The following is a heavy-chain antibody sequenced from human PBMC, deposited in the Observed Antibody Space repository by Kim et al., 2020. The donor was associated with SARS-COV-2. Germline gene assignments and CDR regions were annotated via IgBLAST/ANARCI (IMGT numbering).Heavy chain of an antibody. Sequence: ASVKVSCKASGYTFTSYAMNWVRQAPGQGLEWMGWINTNTGNPTYDQGFVGRFVFSLDTTDSTAYLQISSLKAEDTAVYYCARGKEQWLKYNLFDPWGQGTLVTVSS. CDR3: ARGKEQWLKYNLFDP. J-gene: IGHJ5*02. CDR1: GYTFTSYA. D-gene: IGHD6-19*01. V-gene: IGHV7-4-1*02. CDR2: INTNTGNP.